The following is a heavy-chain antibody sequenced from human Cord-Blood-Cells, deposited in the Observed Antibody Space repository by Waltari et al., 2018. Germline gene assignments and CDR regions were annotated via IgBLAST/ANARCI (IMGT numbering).Heavy chain of an antibody. CDR2: IRSKANSYAT. V-gene: IGHV3-73*02. Sequence: EVQLVESGGGLVQPGGSLKLSCAASGFTFSGSAMPWVRQASGQGLEGVGRIRSKANSYATAYAASVKGRFTISRDDSKNTAYLQMNSLKTEDTAVYYCTRSDTATYHEGYYGMDVWGQGTTVTVSS. D-gene: IGHD5-18*01. J-gene: IGHJ6*02. CDR1: GFTFSGSA. CDR3: TRSDTATYHEGYYGMDV.